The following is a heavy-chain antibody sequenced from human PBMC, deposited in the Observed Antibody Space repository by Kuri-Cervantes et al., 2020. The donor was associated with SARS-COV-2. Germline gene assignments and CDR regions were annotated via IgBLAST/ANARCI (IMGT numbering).Heavy chain of an antibody. CDR1: GYTFTGYY. D-gene: IGHD3-10*01. Sequence: ASVKVSCKASGYTFTGYYMHWVRQAPGQGLEWMGWINPNSGGTNYAQKFQGRVTMTRDTSTSTVYMELSSLRSEDTAVYYCARGAITMVRGVIGPRVSYFDYWGQGTLVTGSS. CDR2: INPNSGGT. CDR3: ARGAITMVRGVIGPRVSYFDY. J-gene: IGHJ4*02. V-gene: IGHV1-2*02.